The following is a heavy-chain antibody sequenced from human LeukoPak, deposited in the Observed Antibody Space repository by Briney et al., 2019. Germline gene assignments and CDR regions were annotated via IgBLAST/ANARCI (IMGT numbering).Heavy chain of an antibody. CDR3: ARDRSITFGGGKWFDP. CDR1: GFTVSSNY. J-gene: IGHJ5*02. CDR2: IYSGGST. V-gene: IGHV3-53*01. D-gene: IGHD3-16*01. Sequence: PGGSLRLSCAASGFTVSSNYMSWVRQAPGKGLEWVSVIYSGGSTYYADSVKGRFTISRDNAKNSLYLQMNSLRAEDTALYHCARDRSITFGGGKWFDPWGQGTLVTVSS.